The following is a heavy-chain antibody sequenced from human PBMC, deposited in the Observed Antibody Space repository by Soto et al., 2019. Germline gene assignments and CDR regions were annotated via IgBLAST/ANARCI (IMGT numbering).Heavy chain of an antibody. CDR2: IGPNPSNT. Sequence: EVQLLESGGGLVQPGGSLTLSCTTSGFTFSTPGMLWLRQPPGKGLEWVSAIGPNPSNTKYTDSVKGRFTIPRDNSKNTVFLRTTSLGAADTALYYCTTARHCSSDACPAAEWGQGTLITVSS. J-gene: IGHJ4*02. D-gene: IGHD2-2*01. CDR3: TTARHCSSDACPAAE. CDR1: GFTFSTPG. V-gene: IGHV3-23*01.